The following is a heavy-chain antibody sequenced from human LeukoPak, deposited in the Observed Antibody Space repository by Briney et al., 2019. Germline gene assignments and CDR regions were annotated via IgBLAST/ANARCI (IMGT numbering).Heavy chain of an antibody. CDR1: GFTFSSYS. CDR2: ISSSSNTI. D-gene: IGHD5-18*01. V-gene: IGHV3-48*04. J-gene: IGHJ4*02. Sequence: GGSLRLSCAASGFTFSSYSMNWVRQAPGKGLEWVSYISSSSNTIYYADSVKGRFTISRDNAKKSLYLQMNSLRAEDTAVYYCARDQTGVGYSYGYEFDYWGQGTLVTVSS. CDR3: ARDQTGVGYSYGYEFDY.